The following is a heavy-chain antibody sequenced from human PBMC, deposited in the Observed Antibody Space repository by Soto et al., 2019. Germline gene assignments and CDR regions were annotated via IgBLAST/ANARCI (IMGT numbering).Heavy chain of an antibody. Sequence: GGSLRLSCAASGFTFSSYAMSWVRQAPGKGLEWVSGISDGGDLIYYADSVKGRFSMSRDNSENMLYLQMTNLRAEDTALYFCAKRQGTGLAAKNFDFWGQGTLVTVSS. CDR2: ISDGGDLI. V-gene: IGHV3-23*01. CDR3: AKRQGTGLAAKNFDF. J-gene: IGHJ4*02. D-gene: IGHD2-15*01. CDR1: GFTFSSYA.